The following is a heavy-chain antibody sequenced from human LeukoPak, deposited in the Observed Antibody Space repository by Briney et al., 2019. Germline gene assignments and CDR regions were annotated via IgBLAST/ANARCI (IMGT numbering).Heavy chain of an antibody. CDR1: GGTFSSYA. CDR3: ARVVAAAGLDY. Sequence: GASVKVSCKASGGTFSSYAISWVRQAPGQGLEWMGRIIPIFGIANYAQKFQGRVTITADKSTSTAYMELSSLRSEDTAAYYCARVVAAAGLDYWGQGTLVTVSS. V-gene: IGHV1-69*04. CDR2: IIPIFGIA. J-gene: IGHJ4*02. D-gene: IGHD6-13*01.